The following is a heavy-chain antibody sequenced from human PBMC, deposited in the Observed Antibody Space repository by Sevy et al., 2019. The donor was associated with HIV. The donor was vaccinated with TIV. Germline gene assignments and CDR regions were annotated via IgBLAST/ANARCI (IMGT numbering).Heavy chain of an antibody. Sequence: GGSLRLSCAATGFTFSNYAMHWVRQAPGKGMEWVAIIWSDGAYQYHGDSVKGRLTISRDNSKNTLYLQMNNVRVEDTAVYYCERGGYYYDNAAYYALDSWGQGTLVTVSS. CDR2: IWSDGAYQ. CDR1: GFTFSNYA. D-gene: IGHD3-22*01. J-gene: IGHJ4*02. CDR3: ERGGYYYDNAAYYALDS. V-gene: IGHV3-33*01.